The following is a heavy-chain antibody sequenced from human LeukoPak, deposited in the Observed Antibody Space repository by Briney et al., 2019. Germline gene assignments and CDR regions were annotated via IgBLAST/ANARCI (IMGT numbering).Heavy chain of an antibody. D-gene: IGHD3-22*01. Sequence: GGSLRLSCAASGFTFSSYAMHWVRPAPGKGLEWVAVISYDGSNKYYADSVKGRFTISRDNSKNTLYLQMNSLRAEDTAVYYCARERYGSSGYYLDYWGQGTLVTVSS. CDR3: ARERYGSSGYYLDY. J-gene: IGHJ4*02. CDR1: GFTFSSYA. V-gene: IGHV3-30*04. CDR2: ISYDGSNK.